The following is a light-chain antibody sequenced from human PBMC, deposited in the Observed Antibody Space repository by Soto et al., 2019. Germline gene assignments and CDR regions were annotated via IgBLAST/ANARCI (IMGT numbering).Light chain of an antibody. Sequence: QSALTQPASVSGSPGQSITISCTGTSSDVGGYKYVSWYQQYPGKAPKLMIYDVSNRPSGISNRFSGSKSGNTASLTISGLQVEDEADYYCSSYTSRITVIFGGGTKVTVL. CDR2: DVS. CDR3: SSYTSRITVI. CDR1: SSDVGGYKY. V-gene: IGLV2-14*03. J-gene: IGLJ2*01.